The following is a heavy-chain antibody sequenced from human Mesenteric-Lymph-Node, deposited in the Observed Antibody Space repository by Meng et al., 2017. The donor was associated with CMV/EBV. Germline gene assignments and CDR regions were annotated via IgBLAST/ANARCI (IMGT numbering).Heavy chain of an antibody. Sequence: GGSLRLSCAASGFTFSNAWMTWVRQAPGKGLEWVGRIKSKTDGGTTDYAAPVKGRFTISRDDSENTLYLQMNSLKTEDTAVYYCTAAANCSSTTCSTSGDLDYWGQGTLVTVSS. V-gene: IGHV3-15*01. CDR2: IKSKTDGGTT. CDR3: TAAANCSSTTCSTSGDLDY. D-gene: IGHD2-2*02. CDR1: GFTFSNAW. J-gene: IGHJ4*02.